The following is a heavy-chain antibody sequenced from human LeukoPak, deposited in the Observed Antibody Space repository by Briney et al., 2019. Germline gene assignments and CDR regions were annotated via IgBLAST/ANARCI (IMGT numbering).Heavy chain of an antibody. V-gene: IGHV1-18*01. CDR1: GYSFTSYG. CDR3: ARSPTVTLLYYFDY. CDR2: ISAYNGNT. D-gene: IGHD4-17*01. J-gene: IGHJ4*02. Sequence: GASVKVSCKASGYSFTSYGISWVRQAPGQGPEWMGWISAYNGNTNYAQKLQGRVTMTTDTSTNTAYMELRSLRSDDTAVYYCARSPTVTLLYYFDYWGQGTLVTVSS.